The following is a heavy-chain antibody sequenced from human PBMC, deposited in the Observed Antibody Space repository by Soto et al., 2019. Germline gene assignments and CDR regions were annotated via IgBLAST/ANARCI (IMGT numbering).Heavy chain of an antibody. J-gene: IGHJ4*02. D-gene: IGHD3-10*01. CDR3: AKSRPRFGENQFDY. Sequence: PGGSLRLSCAASGFTFSSYGMHWVRQAPGKGLEWVAVISYDGSNKYYADSVKGRFTISRDNSKNTLYLQMNSLRAEDTAVYYCAKSRPRFGENQFDYWGQGTLVTVSS. CDR1: GFTFSSYG. V-gene: IGHV3-30*18. CDR2: ISYDGSNK.